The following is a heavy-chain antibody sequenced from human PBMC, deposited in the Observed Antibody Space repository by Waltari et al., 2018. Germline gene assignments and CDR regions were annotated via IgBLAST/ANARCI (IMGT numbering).Heavy chain of an antibody. D-gene: IGHD6-6*01. Sequence: QLQLQESGPGLVKPSETLSLTCTVSGGSISSSSYYWGWNRQPPGKGLGWIGSIYYSGSTYYNPSLKSRVTISVDTSKNQFSLKLSSVTAADTAVYYCARDDKTYSSLSRAFDIWGQGTMVTVSS. CDR2: IYYSGST. J-gene: IGHJ3*02. CDR3: ARDDKTYSSLSRAFDI. V-gene: IGHV4-39*07. CDR1: GGSISSSSYY.